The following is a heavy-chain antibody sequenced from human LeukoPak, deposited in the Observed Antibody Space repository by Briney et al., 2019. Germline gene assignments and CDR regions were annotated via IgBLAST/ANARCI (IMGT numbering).Heavy chain of an antibody. CDR2: ISGSGGST. V-gene: IGHV3-23*01. J-gene: IGHJ4*02. D-gene: IGHD3-22*01. CDR1: GFTFSSYA. Sequence: PGGSLRLSCAASGFTFSSYAMSWVRQAPGKGLEWVSAISGSGGSTYYADSVKGRFTISRDNSKNTLYLQMNSLRAEDTAVYYCAGETYYYDSSGYFDYWGQGTLVTVSS. CDR3: AGETYYYDSSGYFDY.